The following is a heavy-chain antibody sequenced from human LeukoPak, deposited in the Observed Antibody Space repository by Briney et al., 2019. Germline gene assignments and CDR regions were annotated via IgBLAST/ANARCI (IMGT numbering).Heavy chain of an antibody. CDR1: GFTFSSYS. Sequence: GGSLRLSCAASGFTFSSYSMNWVRQAPGKGLEWVSSISSSSSYIYYADSVKGRFTISGDNAKNSLYLQMNSLRAEDTAVYYCARGYFDWLDPIYYFDYWGQGTLVTVSS. D-gene: IGHD3-9*01. J-gene: IGHJ4*02. CDR2: ISSSSSYI. CDR3: ARGYFDWLDPIYYFDY. V-gene: IGHV3-21*01.